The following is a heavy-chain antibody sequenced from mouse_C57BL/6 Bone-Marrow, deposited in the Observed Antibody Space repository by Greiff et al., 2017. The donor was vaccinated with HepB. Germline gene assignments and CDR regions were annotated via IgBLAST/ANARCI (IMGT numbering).Heavy chain of an antibody. CDR1: GFTFSSYA. J-gene: IGHJ1*03. V-gene: IGHV5-4*01. Sequence: EVKLMESGGGLVKPGGSLKLSCAASGFTFSSYAMSWVRQTPEKRLEWVATISDGGSYTYYPDNVKGRFTISRDNAKNNLYLQMSHLKSEDTAMYYCAREGLAFDFCGTGTTVTVSS. CDR2: ISDGGSYT. CDR3: AREGLAFDF.